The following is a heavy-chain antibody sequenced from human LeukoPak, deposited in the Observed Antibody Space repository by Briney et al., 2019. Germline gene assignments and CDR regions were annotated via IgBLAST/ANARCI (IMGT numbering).Heavy chain of an antibody. CDR1: GGSISSYY. V-gene: IGHV4-4*07. CDR2: IYTSGST. D-gene: IGHD3-9*01. J-gene: IGHJ4*02. CDR3: ARDYDILTGSLFDY. Sequence: SETLSLTCTVSGGSISSYYWSWIRQPAGKGLEWIGRIYTSGSTNYNPSLKSRVTMSVDTSKNQSSLKLSSVTAADTAVYYCARDYDILTGSLFDYWGQGTLVTVSS.